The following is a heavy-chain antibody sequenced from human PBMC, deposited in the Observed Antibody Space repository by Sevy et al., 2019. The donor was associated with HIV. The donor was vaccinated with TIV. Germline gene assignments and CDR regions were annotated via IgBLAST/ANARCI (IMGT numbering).Heavy chain of an antibody. CDR3: ARRSSSKGNWFDP. V-gene: IGHV5-51*01. J-gene: IGHJ5*02. Sequence: GESLKISCKGSGYSFTSYWIGWVRQMPGKGLEWMGIIYPGDSYTRYSPSFQGQVTISADKSISTAYLQWSSLKASETAMYYCARRSSSKGNWFDPWGQGTLVTVSS. CDR1: GYSFTSYW. D-gene: IGHD4-4*01. CDR2: IYPGDSYT.